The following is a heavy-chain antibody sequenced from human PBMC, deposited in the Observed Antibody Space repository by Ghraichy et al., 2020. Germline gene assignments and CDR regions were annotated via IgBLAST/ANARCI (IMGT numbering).Heavy chain of an antibody. CDR3: ARGGGGSAYFDY. J-gene: IGHJ4*02. Sequence: GESLNISCAASGFTFSSYAMHWVRQAPGKGLEWVAVISYDGSNKYYADSVKGRFTISRDNSKNTLYLQMNSLRAEDTAVYYCARGGGGSAYFDYWGQGTLVTVSS. V-gene: IGHV3-30-3*01. CDR2: ISYDGSNK. CDR1: GFTFSSYA. D-gene: IGHD1-26*01.